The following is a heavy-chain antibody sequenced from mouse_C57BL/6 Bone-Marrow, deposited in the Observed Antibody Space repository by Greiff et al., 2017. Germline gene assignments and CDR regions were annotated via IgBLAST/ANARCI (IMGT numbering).Heavy chain of an antibody. CDR3: ARPYYSNYWYFDV. CDR1: GYPFTSYW. J-gene: IGHJ1*03. V-gene: IGHV1-55*01. CDR2: IYPGSGST. Sequence: QVQLQQPGAELVKPGASVKMSCKASGYPFTSYWLTWVKQRPGQGLEWIGDIYPGSGSTNYNEKFKSKATLTVDPSSSTAYMQLSSLTSEDSAVYYCARPYYSNYWYFDVWGTGTTVTVSS. D-gene: IGHD2-5*01.